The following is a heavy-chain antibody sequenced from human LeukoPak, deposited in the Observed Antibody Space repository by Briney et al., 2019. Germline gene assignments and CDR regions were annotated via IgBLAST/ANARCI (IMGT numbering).Heavy chain of an antibody. J-gene: IGHJ4*02. CDR1: GGSISTSCDH. V-gene: IGHV4-39*01. CDR3: ARRKDTTNYYFDY. D-gene: IGHD5-18*01. CDR2: LYCGGST. Sequence: SEILSLTCSVSGGSISTSCDHWGWIRQPPGKGLEWIGGLYCGGSTYYSPSLKSRVTISVDTSKNQFSLRLTSVTAADTAVYYCARRKDTTNYYFDYWGQGTLVTVSS.